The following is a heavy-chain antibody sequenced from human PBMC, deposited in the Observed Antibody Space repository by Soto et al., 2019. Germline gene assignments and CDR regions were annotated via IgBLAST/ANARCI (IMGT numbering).Heavy chain of an antibody. CDR1: GFTFSSYA. D-gene: IGHD3-10*01. V-gene: IGHV3-23*01. CDR2: ISGSGGST. CDR3: AKDLRFGSPRGYYYYMDV. J-gene: IGHJ6*03. Sequence: GGSLRLSCAASGFTFSSYAMSWVRQAPGKGLERVSAISGSGGSTYYADSVKGRFTISRDNSKNTLYLQMNSLRAEDTAVYYCAKDLRFGSPRGYYYYMDVWGKGTTVTVSS.